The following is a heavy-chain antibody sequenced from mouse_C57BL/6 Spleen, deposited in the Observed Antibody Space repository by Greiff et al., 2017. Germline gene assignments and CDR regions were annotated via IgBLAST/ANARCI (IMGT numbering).Heavy chain of an antibody. V-gene: IGHV1-54*01. J-gene: IGHJ2*01. CDR3: ARWDDGYYYFDY. Sequence: VQGVESGAELVRPGTSVKVSCKASGYAFTNYLIEWVKQRPGQGLEWIGVINPGSGGTNYNEKFKGKATLTADKSSSTAYMQLSSLTSEDSAVYFCARWDDGYYYFDYWGQGTTLTVSS. CDR1: GYAFTNYL. CDR2: INPGSGGT. D-gene: IGHD2-3*01.